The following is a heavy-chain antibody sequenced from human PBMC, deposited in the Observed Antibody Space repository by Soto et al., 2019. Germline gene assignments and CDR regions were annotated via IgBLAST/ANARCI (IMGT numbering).Heavy chain of an antibody. CDR2: IRPSGGST. D-gene: IGHD1-20*01. Sequence: ASVKVSCKASGYTFTSYGISWVRQAPGQGLEWIGKIRPSGGSTTYEQKFQGRVTMTRDTSTSTAYMVLSSLRSEDTAVYYCARGITLPTPLDYWG. CDR3: ARGITLPTPLDY. J-gene: IGHJ4*01. V-gene: IGHV1-46*01. CDR1: GYTFTSYG.